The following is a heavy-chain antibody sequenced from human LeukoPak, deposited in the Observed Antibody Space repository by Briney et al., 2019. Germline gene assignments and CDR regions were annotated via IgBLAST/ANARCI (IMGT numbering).Heavy chain of an antibody. CDR1: GFTFSSYA. D-gene: IGHD6-25*01. CDR3: ARDREDGSELDY. Sequence: GRSLRLSCVASGFTFSSYAMHWVRQAPGKELEWVAVISYDGSNKYYADSVKGRFTISRDNFKNTLYLQMNSLRTEDTAVYYCARDREDGSELDYWGQGTLVTVSS. J-gene: IGHJ4*02. CDR2: ISYDGSNK. V-gene: IGHV3-30-3*01.